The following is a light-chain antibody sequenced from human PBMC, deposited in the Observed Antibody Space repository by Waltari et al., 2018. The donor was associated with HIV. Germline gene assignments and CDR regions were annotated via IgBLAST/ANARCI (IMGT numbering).Light chain of an antibody. V-gene: IGLV1-47*01. CDR2: RDN. J-gene: IGLJ1*01. CDR1: TSNVGSNF. Sequence: QSVLTQPPSASGTPGQRVTLPCSGTTSNVGSNFVSWYQHLPETAPNLLIYRDNRRPAGVPDRFSGSKSGASASLAISGLRSEDEGDYYCATWDGSLGGFYVFGAGTKVTVL. CDR3: ATWDGSLGGFYV.